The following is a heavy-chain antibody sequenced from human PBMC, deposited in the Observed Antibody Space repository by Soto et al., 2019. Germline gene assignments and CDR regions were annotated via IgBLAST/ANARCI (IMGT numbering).Heavy chain of an antibody. D-gene: IGHD3-22*01. CDR1: GFTFDDYT. CDR2: VSWDGVST. V-gene: IGHV3-43*01. J-gene: IGHJ6*02. Sequence: EVQLVESGGVVVQPGESLRLSCEASGFTFDDYTMHWVRQAPGKGLEWVSLVSWDGVSTYYADSVKGRFTISRDNSKNSLDLLMNSVKPEDTALYYCTKASEVNPTYGMDVWGLGTTVTVSS. CDR3: TKASEVNPTYGMDV.